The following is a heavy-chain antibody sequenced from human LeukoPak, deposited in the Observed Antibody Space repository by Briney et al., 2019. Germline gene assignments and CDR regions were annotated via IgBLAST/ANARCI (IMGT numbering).Heavy chain of an antibody. J-gene: IGHJ4*02. CDR1: GFTFSSYG. V-gene: IGHV3-30*02. CDR2: IRYDGSNK. D-gene: IGHD2-2*01. CDR3: AKGGVVVPAAPFDY. Sequence: PGGSLRLSCAASGFTFSSYGMHWVRQAPGKGLEWVAFIRYDGSNKYYADSVKGRFTISRDNSKNTLYLQMNSLRAEDTAVYYCAKGGVVVPAAPFDYWGQGTLVTVSS.